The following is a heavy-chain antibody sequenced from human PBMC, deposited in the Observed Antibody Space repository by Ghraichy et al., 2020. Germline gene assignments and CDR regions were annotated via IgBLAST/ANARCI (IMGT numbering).Heavy chain of an antibody. V-gene: IGHV3-30*18. CDR1: GFRFTTYG. Sequence: GGSLRLSCAASGFRFTTYGMHWVRQAPGKGLEWVALISYDSTDEDLADSVKGRFTISRDNSKNTLYTQMNSLRLEDTAVYYCAKQAELTHYYYNYGLDVWDHGTTVTVAS. J-gene: IGHJ6*02. CDR2: ISYDSTDE. D-gene: IGHD1-7*01. CDR3: AKQAELTHYYYNYGLDV.